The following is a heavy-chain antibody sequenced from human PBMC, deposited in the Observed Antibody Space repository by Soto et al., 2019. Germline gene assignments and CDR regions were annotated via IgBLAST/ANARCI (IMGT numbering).Heavy chain of an antibody. CDR3: ARDPGASGYLFKFDY. J-gene: IGHJ4*02. D-gene: IGHD5-12*01. CDR2: ISSSSSTI. V-gene: IGHV3-48*01. CDR1: GFTFSSYS. Sequence: GGSLRLSCAASGFTFSSYSMNWVRQAPGKGLEWVSYISSSSSTIYYADSVKGRFTISRDNAKNSLYLQMNSLRAEDTAVYYCARDPGASGYLFKFDYWGQGTLVTVSS.